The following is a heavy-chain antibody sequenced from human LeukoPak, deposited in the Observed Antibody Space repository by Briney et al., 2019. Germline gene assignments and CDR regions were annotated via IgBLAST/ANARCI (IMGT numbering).Heavy chain of an antibody. CDR1: GYTFTGYY. V-gene: IGHV1-2*02. CDR2: INPNSGGT. D-gene: IGHD3-16*01. CDR3: ARGGSRSPRDAFDI. J-gene: IGHJ3*02. Sequence: ASVKVSCKASGYTFTGYYIHWVRQAPGQGLEWMGWINPNSGGTNYAQKFQGRVTMTRDMSTSTVYMELSSLRSEDTAVYFCARGGSRSPRDAFDIWGQGTMVTVSS.